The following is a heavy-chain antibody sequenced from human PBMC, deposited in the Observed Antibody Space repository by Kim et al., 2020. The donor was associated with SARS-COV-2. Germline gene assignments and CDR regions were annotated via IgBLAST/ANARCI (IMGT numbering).Heavy chain of an antibody. J-gene: IGHJ4*02. CDR1: GYTFSNNG. D-gene: IGHD3-10*01. V-gene: IGHV1-3*04. CDR2: INIADGNT. CDR3: ARGGPFSGSGSPFDF. Sequence: ASVKVSCKASGYTFSNNGMDWVRQAPGQRLEWMGWINIADGNTEYSEKFYDRLTITRDTSASATYLELNRLTSEDSAVYYCARGGPFSGSGSPFDFWGQGTLVTVCS.